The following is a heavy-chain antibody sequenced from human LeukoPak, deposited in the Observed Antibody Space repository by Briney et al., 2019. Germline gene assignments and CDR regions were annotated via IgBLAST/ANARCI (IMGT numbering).Heavy chain of an antibody. D-gene: IGHD2-15*01. CDR3: ARGYCSGGLCHDAFDI. V-gene: IGHV5-51*01. CDR1: GYSFTSYW. CDR2: IYPGDSDT. J-gene: IGHJ3*02. Sequence: GESLKISCKGSGYSFTSYWIGWVRQMPGKGLEWMGIIYPGDSDTRYSPSLQGQVTISADKSISTAYLQWSSLKASDTAMYYCARGYCSGGLCHDAFDIWGQGTMVTVSS.